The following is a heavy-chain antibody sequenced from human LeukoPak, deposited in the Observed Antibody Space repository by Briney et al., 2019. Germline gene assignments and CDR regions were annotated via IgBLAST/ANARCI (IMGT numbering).Heavy chain of an antibody. V-gene: IGHV4-30-4*01. J-gene: IGHJ6*02. D-gene: IGHD6-13*01. CDR3: ASIAVAATYYYYGMDV. Sequence: SETLSLTCTVSGGSISSGDYYWSWIRQPPGKGLEWIGYIYYSGSTYYNPSLKSRVTISVDTSKNQFSLKLSSVTAADTAVYYCASIAVAATYYYYGMDVWGQGTTVTVSS. CDR2: IYYSGST. CDR1: GGSISSGDYY.